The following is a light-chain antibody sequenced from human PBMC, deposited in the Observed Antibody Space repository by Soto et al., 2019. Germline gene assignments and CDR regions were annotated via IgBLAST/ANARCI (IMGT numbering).Light chain of an antibody. CDR3: QSYDSSLSGYV. J-gene: IGLJ1*01. CDR2: DDN. Sequence: QSVLTQPPSVSGAPGQRVTSSCTGSSSNIGAGYDLHWYQQLPGTAPKLLIYDDNNRPSGVPDRFSGSKSGTSASLAITGLQAEDEADYCCQSYDSSLSGYVFGTGTKVTVL. V-gene: IGLV1-40*01. CDR1: SSNIGAGYD.